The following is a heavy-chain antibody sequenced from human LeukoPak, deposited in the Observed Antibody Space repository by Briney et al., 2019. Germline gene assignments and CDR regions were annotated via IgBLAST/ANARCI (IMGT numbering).Heavy chain of an antibody. J-gene: IGHJ4*02. Sequence: ASVKVSCKASGYTFTDHYMHWVRQAPEQGLEWMGWINPNNGGTNFAQKFQGRVTMTRDTSISTAYMELSSLTSDDTAVYYCARGIVGAHQLIAYWGQGTLVTVSS. CDR2: INPNNGGT. D-gene: IGHD1-26*01. CDR3: ARGIVGAHQLIAY. CDR1: GYTFTDHY. V-gene: IGHV1-2*02.